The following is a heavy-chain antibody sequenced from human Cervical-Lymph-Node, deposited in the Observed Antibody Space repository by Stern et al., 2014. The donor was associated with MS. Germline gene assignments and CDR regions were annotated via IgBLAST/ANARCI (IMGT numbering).Heavy chain of an antibody. CDR1: GGSIRSYY. CDR2: IYYSGIT. Sequence: QVQLVESGPGLVKPSETLSLTCSVSGGSIRSYYWSWIRQPPGKGLEWIGYIYYSGITTYIPSLKSRVTISVDTSKNQFSLKLSPVTAADTAVYYCARATDILTGHYPYYFDYWGQGTLVTVSS. V-gene: IGHV4-59*01. J-gene: IGHJ4*02. D-gene: IGHD3-9*01. CDR3: ARATDILTGHYPYYFDY.